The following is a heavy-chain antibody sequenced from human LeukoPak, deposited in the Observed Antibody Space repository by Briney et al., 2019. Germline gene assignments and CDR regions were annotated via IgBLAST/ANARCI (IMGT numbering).Heavy chain of an antibody. V-gene: IGHV3-23*01. Sequence: PGGSLRLSCAASGFTFSSYAMSWVRQAPGKGLEWVSATSGSGGSTYYADSVKGRFTISRDNSKNTLYLQMNSLRAEDTAVYYCAKDQVGATTLDAFDIWGQGTMVTVSS. J-gene: IGHJ3*02. CDR3: AKDQVGATTLDAFDI. D-gene: IGHD1-26*01. CDR1: GFTFSSYA. CDR2: TSGSGGST.